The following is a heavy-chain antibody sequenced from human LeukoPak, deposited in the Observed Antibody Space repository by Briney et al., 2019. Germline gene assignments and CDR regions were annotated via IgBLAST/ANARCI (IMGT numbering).Heavy chain of an antibody. V-gene: IGHV3-33*01. Sequence: GGSLRLSCAASGFTFSSYGMHWVRQAPGKGLEWVAVIWYDGSNKYYADSVKGRFTISRDNSKNTLYLQMNSLRAEDTAVYYCARDSEGAAAGLEDYWGQGTLVTVSS. J-gene: IGHJ4*02. D-gene: IGHD6-13*01. CDR2: IWYDGSNK. CDR3: ARDSEGAAAGLEDY. CDR1: GFTFSSYG.